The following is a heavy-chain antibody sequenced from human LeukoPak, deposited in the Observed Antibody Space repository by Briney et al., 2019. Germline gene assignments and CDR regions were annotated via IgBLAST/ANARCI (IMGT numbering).Heavy chain of an antibody. CDR3: ARDYYDSSGYYFDY. CDR2: ISSSSSYT. CDR1: GFTFSDYY. D-gene: IGHD3-22*01. J-gene: IGHJ4*02. Sequence: GGSLRLSCAASGFTFSDYYMSWIRQAPGKGLEWVSYISSSSSYTSYADSVKGRFTISRDNAKNSLYLQMNSLRAEDTAVYYCARDYYDSSGYYFDYWGQGTLVTVSS. V-gene: IGHV3-11*06.